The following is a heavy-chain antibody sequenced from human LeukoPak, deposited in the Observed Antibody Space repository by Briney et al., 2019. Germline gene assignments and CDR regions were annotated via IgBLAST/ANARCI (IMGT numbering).Heavy chain of an antibody. CDR2: IYPGDSDT. V-gene: IGHV5-51*01. CDR3: ARQISPSAGWFDP. D-gene: IGHD2/OR15-2a*01. Sequence: GESLKISCKGSGYTFTSYWIGWVRQMPGKGLEWMGIIYPGDSDTRYSPSFQGQVTISADKSISTAYLQWSSLKASDTAMYYCARQISPSAGWFDPWGQGTLVTVSS. CDR1: GYTFTSYW. J-gene: IGHJ5*02.